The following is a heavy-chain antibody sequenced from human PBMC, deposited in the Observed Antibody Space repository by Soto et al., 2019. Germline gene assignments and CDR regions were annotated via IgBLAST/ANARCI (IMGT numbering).Heavy chain of an antibody. CDR2: IYYSGST. D-gene: IGHD2-8*01. J-gene: IGHJ6*03. V-gene: IGHV4-59*08. CDR3: GRHKNIVLMVYAINYYYYYMDV. CDR1: GGSISSYY. Sequence: SETLSLTCTVSGGSISSYYWSWIRQPPGKGLEWIGYIYYSGSTNYNPSLKSRVTISVDTSKNHFSLKLSSVTAADTAVYYCGRHKNIVLMVYAINYYYYYMDVWGKGTTVTVSS.